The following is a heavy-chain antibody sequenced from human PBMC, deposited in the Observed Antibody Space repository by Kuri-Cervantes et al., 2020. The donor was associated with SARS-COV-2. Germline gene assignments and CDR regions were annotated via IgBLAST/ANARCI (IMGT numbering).Heavy chain of an antibody. CDR3: APFYYRSINNWSDP. Sequence: SVKVSCKASGSTFSGSAIQWVRQARGQRLEWIGWIVVGSGNTDYAREFQERVTITRDMSTTTVYMELSGLRSDDTAMYYCAPFYYRSINNWSDPRGQGTQVTVSS. V-gene: IGHV1-58*02. J-gene: IGHJ5*02. CDR1: GSTFSGSA. CDR2: IVVGSGNT. D-gene: IGHD3-10*01.